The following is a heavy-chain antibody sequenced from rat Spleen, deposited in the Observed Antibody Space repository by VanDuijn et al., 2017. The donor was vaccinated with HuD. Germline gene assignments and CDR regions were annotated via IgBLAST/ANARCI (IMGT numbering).Heavy chain of an antibody. J-gene: IGHJ2*01. V-gene: IGHV5-7*01. CDR1: GFTFSDYY. CDR3: ARRHYGYTDYFDC. Sequence: EVQLVESGGGLVQPGRSMILSCAASGFTFSDYYMAWVRQAPTKGLEWVATISSDGRRNYYRDSVKGRFTISRDNAKNTLSLQMDSLRSEDTATYYCARRHYGYTDYFDCWGQGVMVTVSS. CDR2: ISSDGRRN. D-gene: IGHD1-9*01.